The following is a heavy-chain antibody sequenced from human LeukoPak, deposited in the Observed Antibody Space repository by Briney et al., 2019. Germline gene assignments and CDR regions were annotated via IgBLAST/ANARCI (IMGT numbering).Heavy chain of an antibody. CDR2: IKSKTDGGTT. CDR3: TTDQNYYDSSGCFYYFDY. Sequence: GGSLRLSCAASGFTFSNAWMSWVRQAPGKGLEWVGRIKSKTDGGTTDYAAPVKGRFTISRDDSKNTLYLQMNSLKTEDTAVYYCTTDQNYYDSSGCFYYFDYWGQGTLVTVSS. V-gene: IGHV3-15*01. J-gene: IGHJ4*02. D-gene: IGHD3-22*01. CDR1: GFTFSNAW.